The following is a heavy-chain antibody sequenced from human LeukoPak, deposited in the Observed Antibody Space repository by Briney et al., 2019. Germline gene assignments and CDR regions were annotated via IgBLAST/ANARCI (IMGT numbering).Heavy chain of an antibody. J-gene: IGHJ6*03. V-gene: IGHV4-61*02. CDR1: GGSISSGSYY. CDR3: ARGAIGVITHGYYTDV. CDR2: IYTSGST. Sequence: ASETLSLTCTVSGGSISSGSYYWSWIRQPAGKGLEWIGRIYTSGSTNYNPSLKSRVTISVDTSKNQFSLKLSSVTAADTAVYYCARGAIGVITHGYYTDVWGKGTTVTISS. D-gene: IGHD3-22*01.